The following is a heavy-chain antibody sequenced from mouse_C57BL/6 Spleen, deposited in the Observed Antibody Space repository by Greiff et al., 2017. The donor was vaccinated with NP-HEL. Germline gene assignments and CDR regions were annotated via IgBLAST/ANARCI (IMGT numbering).Heavy chain of an antibody. D-gene: IGHD1-1*01. CDR2: ISSGSSTI. V-gene: IGHV5-17*01. J-gene: IGHJ2*01. Sequence: DVKLQESGGGLVKPGGSLKLSCAASGFTFSDYGMHWVRQAPEKGLEWVAYISSGSSTIYYADTVKGRFTISRDNAKNTLFLQMTSLRSEDTAMYYCAREITTVVEAFFDYWGQGTTLTVSS. CDR3: AREITTVVEAFFDY. CDR1: GFTFSDYG.